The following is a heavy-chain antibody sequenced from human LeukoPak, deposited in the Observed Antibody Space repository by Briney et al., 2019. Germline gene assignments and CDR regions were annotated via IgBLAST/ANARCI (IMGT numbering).Heavy chain of an antibody. D-gene: IGHD2-15*01. CDR3: ARSPNYCSGGSCYSPYYYMDV. Sequence: ASVRVSCKASRYTITSYDINWVRQATGQGLEWMGIINPSGGSTSYAQKFQGRVTMTRDTSTSTVYMELSSLRSEDTAVYYCARSPNYCSGGSCYSPYYYMDVWGKGTTVTISS. CDR1: RYTITSYD. V-gene: IGHV1-46*01. CDR2: INPSGGST. J-gene: IGHJ6*03.